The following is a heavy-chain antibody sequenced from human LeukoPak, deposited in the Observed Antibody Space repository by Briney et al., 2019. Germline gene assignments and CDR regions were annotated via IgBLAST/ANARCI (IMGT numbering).Heavy chain of an antibody. CDR3: AREVDLYYFDY. CDR2: INPNSGGT. V-gene: IGHV1-2*02. CDR1: GYTFTGYY. Sequence: ASVKVSCKASGYTFTGYYMHWVRQAPGQGLEWMGWINPNSGGTNYAQKFQGRVTMTRDTSTSTVYMELSSLRSEDTAVYYCAREVDLYYFDYWGQGTLVTVSS. J-gene: IGHJ4*02.